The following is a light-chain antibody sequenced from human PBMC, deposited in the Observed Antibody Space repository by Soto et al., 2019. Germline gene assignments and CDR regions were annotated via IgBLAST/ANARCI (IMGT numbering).Light chain of an antibody. CDR3: QQYYSTPRT. CDR2: WAS. Sequence: DIVMTQSPDSLAVSLRERATINFKSSQSVLYSSNNKNYLAWYQQKPGQPPKLLIYWASTRESGVPDRFSGSGSGTDFTLTISSLQAEDVAVYYCQQYYSTPRTFGQGTKVEIK. V-gene: IGKV4-1*01. CDR1: QSVLYSSNNKNY. J-gene: IGKJ1*01.